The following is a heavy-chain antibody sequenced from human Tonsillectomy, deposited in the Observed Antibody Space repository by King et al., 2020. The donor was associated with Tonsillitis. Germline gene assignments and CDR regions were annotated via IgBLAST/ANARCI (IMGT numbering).Heavy chain of an antibody. V-gene: IGHV3-23*04. CDR2: ISGSCSST. D-gene: IGHD2-2*01. CDR1: GFTFSSYA. Sequence: VQLVESGGGLVQPGGSLRLSCAASGFTFSSYAMNWVRQAPGKGLEWVSVISGSCSSTYYADSVKGRFTISRDNSKNTLHVQMNSLRADDTAVYYCARAEGVPTALDYWGQGTLVTVSS. J-gene: IGHJ4*02. CDR3: ARAEGVPTALDY.